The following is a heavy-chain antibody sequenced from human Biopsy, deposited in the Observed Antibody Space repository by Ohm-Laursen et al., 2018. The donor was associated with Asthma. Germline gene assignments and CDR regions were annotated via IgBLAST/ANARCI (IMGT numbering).Heavy chain of an antibody. J-gene: IGHJ6*04. CDR1: GDSFSNYA. V-gene: IGHV1-69*01. CDR3: AREATSGEVPFGYFYALDV. D-gene: IGHD2-2*01. CDR2: LIPVLGTP. Sequence: SSVKVSCKASGDSFSNYAISWVRQAPGQGLEWMGGLIPVLGTPDHAQMFEGRVTITADESTRTVYMELSSLRSEGTAVYYCAREATSGEVPFGYFYALDVWGEGTTVTVSS.